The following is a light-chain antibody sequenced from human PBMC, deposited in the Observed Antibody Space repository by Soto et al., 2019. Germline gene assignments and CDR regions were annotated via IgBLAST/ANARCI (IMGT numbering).Light chain of an antibody. V-gene: IGLV2-23*02. CDR3: CSYAGTYVV. CDR1: SSDVGNYNL. Sequence: QSALTQPASVSGSPGQSITISCTGTSSDVGNYNLVSWYQQHPGKAPKLVIYGVSKRPSGVSNHFSGSKSGNTASLTISGLQDEDEADYYCCSYAGTYVVFGGGTKLTVL. CDR2: GVS. J-gene: IGLJ2*01.